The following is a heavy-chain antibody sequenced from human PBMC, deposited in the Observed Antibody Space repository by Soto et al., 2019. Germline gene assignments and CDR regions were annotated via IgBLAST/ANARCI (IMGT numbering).Heavy chain of an antibody. J-gene: IGHJ3*02. CDR1: SGSIGTYF. V-gene: IGHV4-59*01. CDR3: ARGRGGTYDAFDI. D-gene: IGHD1-26*01. Sequence: QVQLRESGPGLVKPSETLSLTCTVSSGSIGTYFWSWIRQPPGKGLEWIGYIYYSGTTNYNPSLMSRVTIFLDTSKTQFPLRLSSVTAADTAVYYCARGRGGTYDAFDIWGQGTLVTVSS. CDR2: IYYSGTT.